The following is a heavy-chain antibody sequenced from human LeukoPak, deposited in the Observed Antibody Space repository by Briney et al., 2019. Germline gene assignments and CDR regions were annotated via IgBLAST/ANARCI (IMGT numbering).Heavy chain of an antibody. CDR3: ARGRICGGDCHNWFDS. Sequence: GGSLRLSCAASGFTFSSYEMNWVRQAPGKGLEWVSYISSSGSTIHYADSVRGRFTISRDNAKRSLSLQMNSLRADDTAVYYCARGRICGGDCHNWFDSWGQGTLVTVSS. V-gene: IGHV3-48*03. CDR2: ISSSGSTI. D-gene: IGHD2-21*02. CDR1: GFTFSSYE. J-gene: IGHJ5*01.